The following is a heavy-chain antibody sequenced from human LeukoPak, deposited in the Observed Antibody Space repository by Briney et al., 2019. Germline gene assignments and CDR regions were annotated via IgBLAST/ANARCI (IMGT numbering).Heavy chain of an antibody. CDR2: IWYDGSNK. CDR3: ARDNDSSGYSTGPVDY. J-gene: IGHJ4*02. D-gene: IGHD3-22*01. Sequence: GGSLRLSCAASGFTFSSYGMHWVRPAPGKGLEWVAVIWYDGSNKYYADSVKGRFTISRDNSKNTLYLQMNSLRAEDTAVYYCARDNDSSGYSTGPVDYWGQGTLVTVSS. V-gene: IGHV3-33*01. CDR1: GFTFSSYG.